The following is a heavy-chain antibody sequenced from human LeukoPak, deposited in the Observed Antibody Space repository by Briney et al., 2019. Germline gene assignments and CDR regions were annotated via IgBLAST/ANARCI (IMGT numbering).Heavy chain of an antibody. J-gene: IGHJ4*02. CDR1: GFTFSDYY. Sequence: GGSLRLSCAASGFTFSDYYMSWIRQAPGKGLEWVSYISSSGSTIYYADSVKGRSTISRDNAKNSLYLQMNSLRAEDTAVYYCARGEQSGSYPFDYWGQGTLVTVSS. D-gene: IGHD1-26*01. V-gene: IGHV3-11*01. CDR2: ISSSGSTI. CDR3: ARGEQSGSYPFDY.